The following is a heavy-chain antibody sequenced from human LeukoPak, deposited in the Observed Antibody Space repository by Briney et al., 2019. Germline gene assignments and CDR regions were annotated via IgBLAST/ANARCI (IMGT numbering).Heavy chain of an antibody. D-gene: IGHD3-22*01. V-gene: IGHV1-2*02. CDR3: ARVYYDSSGYSHLDAFDI. CDR2: INPNSGGT. CDR1: GYTFTGYY. Sequence: GSVKVSCKASGYTFTGYYMHWVRQAPGQGLEWMGWINPNSGGTNYAQKFQGRVTMTRDTSISTAYMELSRLRSDDTAVYYCARVYYDSSGYSHLDAFDIWGQGTMVTVSS. J-gene: IGHJ3*02.